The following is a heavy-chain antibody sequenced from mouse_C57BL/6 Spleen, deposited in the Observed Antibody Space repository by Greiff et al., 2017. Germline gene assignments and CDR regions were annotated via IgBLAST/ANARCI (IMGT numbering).Heavy chain of an antibody. CDR3: VRRGDDYDGGDMDY. V-gene: IGHV5-6*01. J-gene: IGHJ4*01. Sequence: EVQLLESGGDLVKPGGSLKLSCAASGFTFSSYGMYWVRQTPDKRLEWVATISSGGSYTYYPDSVKGQSTITRDNAKNTLYLQMSRLKSGDTAMYYCVRRGDDYDGGDMDYWGKGTSVTVSS. CDR2: ISSGGSYT. D-gene: IGHD2-4*01. CDR1: GFTFSSYG.